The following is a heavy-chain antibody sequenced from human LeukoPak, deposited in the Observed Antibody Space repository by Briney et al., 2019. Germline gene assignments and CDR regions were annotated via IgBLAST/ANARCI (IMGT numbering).Heavy chain of an antibody. CDR3: AKATGYLL. CDR2: ISSSSSYI. V-gene: IGHV3-21*04. J-gene: IGHJ4*02. CDR1: GFTFSSYS. D-gene: IGHD1-14*01. Sequence: GSLRLSCAASGFTFSSYSMNWVRQAPGKGLEWVSSISSSSSYIYYADSVKGRFTISRDNSENTLFLRMNSLRAEDTAVYYCAKATGYLLWGQGTLVIVSS.